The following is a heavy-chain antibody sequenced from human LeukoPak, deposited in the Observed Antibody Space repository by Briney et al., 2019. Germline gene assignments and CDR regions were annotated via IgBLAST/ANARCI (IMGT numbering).Heavy chain of an antibody. J-gene: IGHJ4*02. D-gene: IGHD6-6*01. Sequence: GASVRVSCKASGGTFISYAISWVRQAPGQGLEWMGGIIPLFGTANYAQKFQSRVTITTDESTSTAYMELNTLRCEDTAVFYCTRGLIASRPTSGGQGTLVTVSS. V-gene: IGHV1-69*05. CDR2: IIPLFGTA. CDR1: GGTFISYA. CDR3: TRGLIASRPTS.